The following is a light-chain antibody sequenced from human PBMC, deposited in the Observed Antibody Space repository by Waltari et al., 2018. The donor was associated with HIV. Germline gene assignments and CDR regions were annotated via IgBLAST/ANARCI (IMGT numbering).Light chain of an antibody. Sequence: EIVLTQSPATLSLSPGERVSLSCRASQTVGSSLAWYQQKPGQAPRLLISDASNRATCIPARVSGIGSWIDFTLTINSLEPEDFAVYYCQQRVYLYTFGQGTKLEIK. CDR3: QQRVYLYT. CDR1: QTVGSS. CDR2: DAS. V-gene: IGKV3-11*01. J-gene: IGKJ2*01.